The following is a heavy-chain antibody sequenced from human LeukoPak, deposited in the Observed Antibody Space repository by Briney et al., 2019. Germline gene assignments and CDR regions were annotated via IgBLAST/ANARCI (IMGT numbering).Heavy chain of an antibody. Sequence: GASVKVSCKASGGTFSSYAISWVRQAPGQGLEWMGRIIPIFGTANYAQKFQGRVTITTDESTSTAYMELSSLRSEDTAVYYCASSSLYYYDSSGSPHIWGQGTMVTVSS. CDR2: IIPIFGTA. CDR3: ASSSLYYYDSSGSPHI. CDR1: GGTFSSYA. J-gene: IGHJ3*02. D-gene: IGHD3-22*01. V-gene: IGHV1-69*05.